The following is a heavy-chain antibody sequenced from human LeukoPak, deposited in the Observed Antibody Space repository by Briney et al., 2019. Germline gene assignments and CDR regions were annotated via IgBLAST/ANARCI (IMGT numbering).Heavy chain of an antibody. V-gene: IGHV3-48*03. CDR3: ARGLYGD. J-gene: IGHJ4*02. D-gene: IGHD2-8*01. CDR2: ISSSSSTI. Sequence: PGGSLRLSCAASGFTFSSYEMNWVRQAPGKGLEWVSYISSSSSTIYYEDSVKGRFTISRDNAKNSLYLQMNSLRVEDTAVYYCARGLYGDWGQGTLVTVSS. CDR1: GFTFSSYE.